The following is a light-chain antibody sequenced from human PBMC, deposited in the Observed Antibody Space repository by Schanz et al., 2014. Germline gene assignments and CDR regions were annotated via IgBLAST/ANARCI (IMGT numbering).Light chain of an antibody. CDR2: DVI. J-gene: IGLJ3*02. CDR3: SSYTSSSTWV. Sequence: QSALTQPASVSGSPGQSITISCTGTSSDVGTSNLLSWYQQYPGKAPKLLIYDVIKRPSGVSNRFSGSKSGNTASLTISGIQADDEPDYYCSSYTSSSTWVFGGGTKLTVL. V-gene: IGLV2-14*02. CDR1: SSDVGTSNL.